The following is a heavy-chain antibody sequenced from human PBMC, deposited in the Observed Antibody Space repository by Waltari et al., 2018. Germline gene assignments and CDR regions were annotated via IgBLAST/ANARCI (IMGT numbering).Heavy chain of an antibody. CDR3: ARDRRYSSSFAYYYYYMDV. D-gene: IGHD6-6*01. CDR1: GGSISSYY. J-gene: IGHJ6*03. V-gene: IGHV4-59*01. CDR2: IYYSGST. Sequence: QVQLQESGPGLVKPSETLSLTCTVSGGSISSYYWSWIRQPPGKGLEWIGYIYYSGSTNYNPSLKSRVTISVDTSKNQFSLKLSSVTAADTAVYYCARDRRYSSSFAYYYYYMDVWGKGTTVTVSS.